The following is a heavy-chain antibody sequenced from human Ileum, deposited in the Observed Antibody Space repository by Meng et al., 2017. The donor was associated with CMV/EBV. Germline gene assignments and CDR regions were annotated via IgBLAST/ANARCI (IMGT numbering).Heavy chain of an antibody. Sequence: ASVKVSCKASGYTFTSYDINWVRQATGQGLEWMGWMNPNSGNTGYAQKFQGRVTITRNTSISTAYMELSSLRSEDTAVYYCAGRRYGGSYYTWIDPWGQGTLVTVSS. D-gene: IGHD1-26*01. CDR3: AGRRYGGSYYTWIDP. CDR2: MNPNSGNT. J-gene: IGHJ5*02. CDR1: GYTFTSYD. V-gene: IGHV1-8*03.